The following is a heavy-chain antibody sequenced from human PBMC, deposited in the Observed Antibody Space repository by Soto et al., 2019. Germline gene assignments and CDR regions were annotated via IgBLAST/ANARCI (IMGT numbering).Heavy chain of an antibody. Sequence: GVSLRLSCAASGFTFRSYAIHWVRQAPGQGLEWVAYISYDANSKRYSDSVKGRFTISRDNSANTVYLQMDSLRVEDTAVYYCARDLSERYPTDHWGQGTLVPVSS. D-gene: IGHD1-1*01. V-gene: IGHV3-30-3*01. J-gene: IGHJ4*02. CDR2: ISYDANSK. CDR3: ARDLSERYPTDH. CDR1: GFTFRSYA.